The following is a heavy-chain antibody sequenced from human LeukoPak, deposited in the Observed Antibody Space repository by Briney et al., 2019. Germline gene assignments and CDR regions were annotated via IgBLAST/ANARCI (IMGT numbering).Heavy chain of an antibody. V-gene: IGHV1-8*01. CDR3: ATCISTSCYTFDY. D-gene: IGHD2-2*01. CDR1: GYTFTSYD. J-gene: IGHJ4*02. CDR2: MNPNSGNT. Sequence: ASVKVSCKASGYTFTSYDINWVRQATGQGLEWMGWMNPNSGNTGYAQKFQGRVTMTRNTSISTAYMELSSLRSEDTAVYYCATCISTSCYTFDYWGQGTLVTVSS.